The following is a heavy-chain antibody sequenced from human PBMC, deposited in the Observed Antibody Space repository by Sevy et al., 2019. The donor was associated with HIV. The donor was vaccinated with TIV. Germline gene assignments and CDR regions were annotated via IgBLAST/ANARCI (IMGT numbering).Heavy chain of an antibody. CDR1: GFTFAKYS. D-gene: IGHD2-8*01. J-gene: IGHJ4*02. V-gene: IGHV3-23*01. Sequence: GGSLRLSCAASGFTFAKYSMSWVRQAPGKGLEWVSTFSFGCGRINYADSVKGRFTISRDDSKNTLFFPMNSLGAEDTATVFCAREGCTQPHDYWGQGTLVTVSS. CDR2: FSFGCGRI. CDR3: AREGCTQPHDY.